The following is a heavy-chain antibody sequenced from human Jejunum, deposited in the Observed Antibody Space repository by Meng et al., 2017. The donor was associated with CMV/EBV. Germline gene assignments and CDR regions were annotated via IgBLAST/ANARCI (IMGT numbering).Heavy chain of an antibody. CDR3: ARVTTFYYALDV. V-gene: IGHV1-69*04. CDR1: GVTGYNYA. CDR2: IIPILGKA. D-gene: IGHD1-1*01. Sequence: ASGVTGYNYAISWVRQAPEQGLEWMGRIIPILGKATYAQKFQGRATITADKFTGTSFLDLSSLRSEDTAVYFCARVTTFYYALDVWGQGTTVTVSS. J-gene: IGHJ6*02.